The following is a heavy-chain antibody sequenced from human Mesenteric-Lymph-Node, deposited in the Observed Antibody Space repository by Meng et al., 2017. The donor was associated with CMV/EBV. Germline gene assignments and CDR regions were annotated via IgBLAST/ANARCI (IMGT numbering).Heavy chain of an antibody. CDR3: ARDGLHGVVTAGYYYGLDA. V-gene: IGHV3-23*01. CDR2: ISNSGGTT. J-gene: IGHJ6*02. D-gene: IGHD3-3*01. CDR1: GFTLSNYA. Sequence: GVLKISCVASGFTLSNYAMSWVRQAPGKGLEWVSAISNSGGTTYYADSVRGRFTISRDNSKNTLYLQMNGLRAEDTAVYYCARDGLHGVVTAGYYYGLDAWGQGTTVTVSS.